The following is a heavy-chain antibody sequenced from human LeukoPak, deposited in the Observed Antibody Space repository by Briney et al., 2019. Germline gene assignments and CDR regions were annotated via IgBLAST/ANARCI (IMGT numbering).Heavy chain of an antibody. Sequence: ASVKVSCKVSGYTLTELSMRWVRQAPGKGLEWMGGFDPEDGETIYAQKFQGRVTMTEDTSTDTAYMELSSLRSEDTAVYYCATVPGYSSSWYDDAFDIWGQGTMVTVSS. D-gene: IGHD6-13*01. V-gene: IGHV1-24*01. CDR3: ATVPGYSSSWYDDAFDI. J-gene: IGHJ3*02. CDR1: GYTLTELS. CDR2: FDPEDGET.